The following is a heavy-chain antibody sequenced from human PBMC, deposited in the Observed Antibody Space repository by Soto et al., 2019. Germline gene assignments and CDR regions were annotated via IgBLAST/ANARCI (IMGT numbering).Heavy chain of an antibody. J-gene: IGHJ6*02. D-gene: IGHD3-10*01. CDR2: ISAYNGNT. Sequence: ASVKVSCKASGYTNTGYYMHWVRQATGQGLEWMGWISAYNGNTNYAQKLQGRVTMTRDTSTSTVYMELSSLRSEDTAVYYCARVAVTMVRGVIINPYYYYGMDVWGQGTTVTVSS. CDR3: ARVAVTMVRGVIINPYYYYGMDV. CDR1: GYTNTGYY. V-gene: IGHV1-18*04.